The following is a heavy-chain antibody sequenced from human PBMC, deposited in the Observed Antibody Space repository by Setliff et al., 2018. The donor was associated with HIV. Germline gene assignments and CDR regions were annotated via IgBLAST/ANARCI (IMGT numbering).Heavy chain of an antibody. CDR2: INHSGST. Sequence: PSETLSLTCAVYGGSFSGYYWSWIRQPPGKGLEWIGEINHSGSTNYNPSLKSRVTISVDTSKNQFSLKLSSVTAADTAVYYCARVNEVATITYYYYSMDVWGKGTTVTVSS. D-gene: IGHD5-12*01. J-gene: IGHJ6*03. CDR1: GGSFSGYY. CDR3: ARVNEVATITYYYYSMDV. V-gene: IGHV4-34*01.